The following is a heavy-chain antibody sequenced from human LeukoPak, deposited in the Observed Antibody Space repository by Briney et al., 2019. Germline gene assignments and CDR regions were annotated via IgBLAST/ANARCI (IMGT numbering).Heavy chain of an antibody. CDR2: IRYDGSNK. J-gene: IGHJ4*02. CDR3: AKDAIVMGATFSDY. Sequence: PGGSLTPSRPASALTFSRYCVHWVRPAHGKGMEWVGCIRYDGSNKYYADSVKGRFTISRDNSKNTLYLQMNSLRAEDTAVYYCAKDAIVMGATFSDYWGQGTLVTVSS. D-gene: IGHD1-26*01. V-gene: IGHV3-30*02. CDR1: ALTFSRYC.